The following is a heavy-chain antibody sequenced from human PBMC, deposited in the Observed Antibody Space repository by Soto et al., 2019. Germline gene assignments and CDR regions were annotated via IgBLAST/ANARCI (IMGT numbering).Heavy chain of an antibody. CDR3: ASDRSGGPIVVPWFDP. V-gene: IGHV3-7*01. CDR1: GFTFSSYW. J-gene: IGHJ5*02. CDR2: IKQDGSEK. Sequence: GGSLRLSCAASGFTFSSYWMSWVRQAPGKGLEWVANIKQDGSEKYYVGSVKGRFTNSRDNAKNSLYLQMNSLRAEDTAVYYCASDRSGGPIVVPWFDPWGQGTLVTVSS. D-gene: IGHD2-21*01.